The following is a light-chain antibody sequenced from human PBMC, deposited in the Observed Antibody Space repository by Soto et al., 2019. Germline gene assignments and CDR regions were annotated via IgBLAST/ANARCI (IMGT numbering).Light chain of an antibody. Sequence: QSVLTQPPSVSGAPGQRVTISCTGSSSNIGAGYDVHWYQQLPGTAPKLLIYGNSNRPSGVPDRFSGSKSGTSASLAITGLQAEDEADYYCQSYDSSPSAHVVFGGRTKVTVL. J-gene: IGLJ2*01. CDR2: GNS. CDR1: SSNIGAGYD. V-gene: IGLV1-40*01. CDR3: QSYDSSPSAHVV.